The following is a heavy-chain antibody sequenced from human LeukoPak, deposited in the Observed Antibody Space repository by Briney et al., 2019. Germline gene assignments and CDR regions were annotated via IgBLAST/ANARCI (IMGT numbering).Heavy chain of an antibody. CDR3: ARVSDSTPDEGS. Sequence: GGSLRLSCAASGFTFSSYIMNWVRQAPGKGLEWVSSISPSGSHKYYADSVKGRFTIFRDNAKKSVSLQMNSLRAEDTAVYYCARVSDSTPDEGSWGQGTPVTVSS. V-gene: IGHV3-21*01. J-gene: IGHJ5*01. CDR1: GFTFSSYI. CDR2: ISPSGSHK. D-gene: IGHD3-22*01.